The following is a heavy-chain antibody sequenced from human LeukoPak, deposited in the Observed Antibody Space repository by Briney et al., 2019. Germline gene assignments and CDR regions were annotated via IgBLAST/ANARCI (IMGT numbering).Heavy chain of an antibody. J-gene: IGHJ6*02. CDR2: ISSSSSYI. CDR3: ARDPVVAAIGGSYGMDV. V-gene: IGHV3-21*01. D-gene: IGHD2-15*01. Sequence: GGSLRLSCSASGFTFSSYSMNWVRQAPGKGLEWVSSISSSSSYIYYADSVKGRFTISRDNAKNSLYLQMNSLRAEDTAVYYCARDPVVAAIGGSYGMDVWGQGTTVTVSS. CDR1: GFTFSSYS.